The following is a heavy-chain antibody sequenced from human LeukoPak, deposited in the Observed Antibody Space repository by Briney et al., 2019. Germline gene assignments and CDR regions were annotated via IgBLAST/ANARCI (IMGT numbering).Heavy chain of an antibody. Sequence: RSSETLSLTCTVSGYSISSGYYWGWIRQPPGKGLEWIGSIYHSGSTYYNPSLKSRVTISVDTSKNQFSLKPSSVTAADTAVYYCARHGSSYSSGWYRRADWFDPWGQGTLVTVSS. D-gene: IGHD6-19*01. CDR3: ARHGSSYSSGWYRRADWFDP. V-gene: IGHV4-38-2*02. J-gene: IGHJ5*02. CDR2: IYHSGST. CDR1: GYSISSGYY.